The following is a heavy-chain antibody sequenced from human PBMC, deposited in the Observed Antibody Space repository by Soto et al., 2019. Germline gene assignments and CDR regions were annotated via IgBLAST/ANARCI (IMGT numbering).Heavy chain of an antibody. J-gene: IGHJ4*02. CDR3: ARRGDYGDYGGY. CDR2: ISPGDANP. V-gene: IGHV5-51*01. CDR1: GYIFTTFW. D-gene: IGHD4-17*01. Sequence: GESLKISCKGSGYIFTTFWIGWVRQMPGKGLEWMGIISPGDANPRYSPSFQGQVTISVDKSITTAYLQWTSLKASDTAIYYCARRGDYGDYGGYWGQGTLVTVS.